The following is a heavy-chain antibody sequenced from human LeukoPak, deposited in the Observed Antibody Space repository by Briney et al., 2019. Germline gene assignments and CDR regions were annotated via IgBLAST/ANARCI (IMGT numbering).Heavy chain of an antibody. J-gene: IGHJ4*02. V-gene: IGHV4-34*01. Sequence: SETLSLTCAVYGGSFSVYYWSWIRQPPGKGLEWIGEINHSGSTNYNPSLKSRVTISVDTSKNQFSLKLSSVTAADTAVYYCARGGRYCTNGVCSWYFDYWGQGTLVTVSS. CDR3: ARGGRYCTNGVCSWYFDY. D-gene: IGHD2-8*01. CDR1: GGSFSVYY. CDR2: INHSGST.